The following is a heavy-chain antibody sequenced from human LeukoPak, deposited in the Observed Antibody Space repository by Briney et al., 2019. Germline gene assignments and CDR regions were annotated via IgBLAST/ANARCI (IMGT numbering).Heavy chain of an antibody. CDR2: MNPNSGNT. Sequence: ASVKVSCKASGYTFTSYDINWVRQATGQGLEWMGWMNPNSGNTGYAQKFQGRVTMTRNTSISTAYMELSSLRSEDTAVYYCARVWGAPDYYYGMGVWGQGTTVTVSS. CDR3: ARVWGAPDYYYGMGV. D-gene: IGHD3-16*01. V-gene: IGHV1-8*01. CDR1: GYTFTSYD. J-gene: IGHJ6*02.